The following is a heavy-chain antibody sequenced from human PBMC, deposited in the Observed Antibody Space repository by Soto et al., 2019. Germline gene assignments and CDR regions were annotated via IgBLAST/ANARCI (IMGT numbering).Heavy chain of an antibody. Sequence: EWIGYIYHSGSTYYNPSLKSRVTISVDRSKNQFSLKLSSVTAADTAVYYCARDTGYSSGWDWYFDLWGRGTLVTVSS. CDR2: IYHSGST. D-gene: IGHD6-19*01. CDR3: ARDTGYSSGWDWYFDL. J-gene: IGHJ2*01. V-gene: IGHV4-30-2*01.